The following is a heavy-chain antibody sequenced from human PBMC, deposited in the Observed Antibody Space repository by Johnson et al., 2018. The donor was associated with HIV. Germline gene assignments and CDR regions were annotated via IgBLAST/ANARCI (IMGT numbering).Heavy chain of an antibody. CDR3: ARERDTDMAVDAFDI. D-gene: IGHD5-18*01. J-gene: IGHJ3*02. Sequence: VHLVESGGGLAEPGRSLRLSCAASGFTFSNAWMSWVRQAPGKGLEWVGRIKSKTDGGTTDYAAPVKGRFTISRDNAKNTLYLQMNSLRAEDTAVYYCARERDTDMAVDAFDIWGQGTMVTVSS. CDR1: GFTFSNAW. V-gene: IGHV3-15*05. CDR2: IKSKTDGGTT.